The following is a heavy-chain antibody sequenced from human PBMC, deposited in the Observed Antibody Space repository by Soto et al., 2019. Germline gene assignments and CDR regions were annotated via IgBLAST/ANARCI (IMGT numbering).Heavy chain of an antibody. Sequence: QVQLQESGPGLVKPSETLSLTCTVSGGSVSSGSYYWSWIRQPPGKGLEWIGYIYYSGSTNYNPSLKSRVTISVDTSKHHFSLKRSSVTAADTAVYYCARDSYCCKSGDYWGQGTLVTVSS. J-gene: IGHJ4*02. D-gene: IGHD5-18*01. CDR3: ARDSYCCKSGDY. CDR1: GGSVSSGSYY. V-gene: IGHV4-61*01. CDR2: IYYSGST.